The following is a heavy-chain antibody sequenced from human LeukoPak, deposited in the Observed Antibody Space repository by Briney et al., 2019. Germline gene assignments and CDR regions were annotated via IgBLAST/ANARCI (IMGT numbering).Heavy chain of an antibody. J-gene: IGHJ4*02. V-gene: IGHV3-64D*06. CDR2: ISSNGGST. CDR1: GFTFSSYA. CDR3: VKGREPTYSSSWTD. D-gene: IGHD6-13*01. Sequence: GGSLRLSCSASGFTFSSYAMHWVRQAPGKGLEYVSAISSNGGSTYYADSVKGRFTISRDNSKNTLYLQTSSLRAEDTAVYYCVKGREPTYSSSWTDWGQGTLVTVSS.